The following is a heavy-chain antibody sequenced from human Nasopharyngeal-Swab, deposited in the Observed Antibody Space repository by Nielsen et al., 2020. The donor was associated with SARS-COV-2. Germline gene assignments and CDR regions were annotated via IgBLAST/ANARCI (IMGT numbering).Heavy chain of an antibody. CDR2: IYYSGST. D-gene: IGHD2-2*01. CDR3: ARDAAGYCSSTSCYAGTGMDV. Sequence: WIRQPPGKGLEWIGYIYYSGSTYYNPSLKRRVTISVDTSKNQFSLKLSSVTAADTAVYYCARDAAGYCSSTSCYAGTGMDVWGQGTTVTVSS. V-gene: IGHV4-30-4*01. J-gene: IGHJ6*02.